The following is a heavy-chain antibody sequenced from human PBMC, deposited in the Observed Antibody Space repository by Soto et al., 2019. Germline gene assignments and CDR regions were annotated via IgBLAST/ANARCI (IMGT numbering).Heavy chain of an antibody. CDR2: IYYSGST. Sequence: ETLSLTFTVSGGSISSYYWSWIRHPPGKGLEWIGYIYYSGSTNYNPSLKSRVTISVDTSKNQFSLKLSAVTAADTAVYYCARVEREVQAADYDFSSGYYFDIWGQGTMVTVS. CDR3: ARVEREVQAADYDFSSGYYFDI. CDR1: GGSISSYY. J-gene: IGHJ3*02. D-gene: IGHD3-3*01. V-gene: IGHV4-59*01.